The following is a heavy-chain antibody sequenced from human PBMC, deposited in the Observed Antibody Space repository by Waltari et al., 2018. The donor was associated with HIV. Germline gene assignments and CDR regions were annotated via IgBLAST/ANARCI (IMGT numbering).Heavy chain of an antibody. V-gene: IGHV3-43D*04. CDR3: AKSVRFLEWLMDY. Sequence: EVQLVESGGVVVQSGGSLRLYCAASGFTFDGYAMHWVRQAPGKGLEWVSLITWDGGITYYADSVRGRFTISRDNSKNSLYLQINSLRPEDTALYYCAKSVRFLEWLMDYWGQGTLVTVSS. CDR1: GFTFDGYA. J-gene: IGHJ4*02. D-gene: IGHD3-3*01. CDR2: ITWDGGIT.